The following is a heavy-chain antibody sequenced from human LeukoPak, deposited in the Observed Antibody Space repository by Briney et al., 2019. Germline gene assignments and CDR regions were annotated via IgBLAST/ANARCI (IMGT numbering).Heavy chain of an antibody. V-gene: IGHV3-7*01. D-gene: IGHD3-22*01. Sequence: GGSLRLSCAASGFTFSSYWMSWVRQAPGKGLEWVANIKQDGSEKYYVDSVKGRFTISRDNAKNSLYLQMNSLRAEDTAVYYCARVLRLGYYYDSSGYLDYWGQGTLVTVSS. CDR1: GFTFSSYW. J-gene: IGHJ4*02. CDR3: ARVLRLGYYYDSSGYLDY. CDR2: IKQDGSEK.